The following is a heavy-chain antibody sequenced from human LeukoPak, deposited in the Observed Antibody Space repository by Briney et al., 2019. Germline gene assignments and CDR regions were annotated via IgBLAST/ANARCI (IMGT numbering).Heavy chain of an antibody. D-gene: IGHD6-6*01. Sequence: SGTPSVTCTVSGGSISSISYYWGWIRQPPGKGLEWIGYLDYSGSTNYNPSLKSVITMSVETPKNQFFLKLSPVTAADTAVYDCAKRHVAYNSSSDPYYFDYWGQGTLVTVSS. CDR1: GGSISSISYY. CDR3: AKRHVAYNSSSDPYYFDY. J-gene: IGHJ4*02. V-gene: IGHV4-61*05. CDR2: LDYSGST.